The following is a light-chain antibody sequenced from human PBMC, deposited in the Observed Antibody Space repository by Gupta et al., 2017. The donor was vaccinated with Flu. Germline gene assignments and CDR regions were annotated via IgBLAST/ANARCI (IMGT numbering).Light chain of an antibody. CDR1: QSVSSSY. Sequence: EIVLTQSPGTLSLSPGERATLSCRASQSVSSSYLGWYQQKPGQAPRLLIYGASSRATGIPDRFSGSGSGTDFTLTSSRLEPEDFAVYYGQQDSSSLTFGGGTKVEIK. J-gene: IGKJ4*01. CDR3: QQDSSSLT. CDR2: GAS. V-gene: IGKV3-20*01.